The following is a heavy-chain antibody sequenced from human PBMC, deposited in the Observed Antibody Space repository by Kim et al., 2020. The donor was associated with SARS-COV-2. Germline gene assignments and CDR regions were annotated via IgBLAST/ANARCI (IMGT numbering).Heavy chain of an antibody. CDR3: VRRNIGAMEV. V-gene: IGHV4-39*01. D-gene: IGHD2-15*01. CDR2: TT. Sequence: TTYYKPSLKSRVTVSVDTSKNQFSLRLTSVTAADTAVYYCVRRNIGAMEVWGQGTTVIVSS. J-gene: IGHJ6*02.